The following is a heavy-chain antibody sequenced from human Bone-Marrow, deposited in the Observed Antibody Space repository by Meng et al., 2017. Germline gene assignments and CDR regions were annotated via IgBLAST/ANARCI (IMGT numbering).Heavy chain of an antibody. CDR2: IYYSEST. V-gene: IGHV4-59*01. CDR1: GGSISSYY. Sequence: GSLRLSCTVSGGSISSYYWSWIRQPPGKGLEWIGYIYYSESTNYNPSLKSRVTISVDTSKNQFSLKLSSVTAADTAVYYCASGARAGRNYFDYWGQGTLVTVSS. CDR3: ASGARAGRNYFDY. D-gene: IGHD6-19*01. J-gene: IGHJ4*02.